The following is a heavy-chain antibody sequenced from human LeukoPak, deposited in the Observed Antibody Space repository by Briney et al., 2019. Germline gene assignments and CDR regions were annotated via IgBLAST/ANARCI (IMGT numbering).Heavy chain of an antibody. J-gene: IGHJ6*02. CDR2: IYYSGST. CDR1: GGSISSGDYY. CDR3: ARWLQLGYYYGMDV. Sequence: ASETLSLTCTVSGGSISSGDYYWSWIRQPPGKGLEWIGYIYYSGSTYYNPSLKSRVTISVDTSKNQFSLKLSSVTAADTAVYYCARWLQLGYYYGMDVWGQGTTVTVSS. V-gene: IGHV4-30-4*08. D-gene: IGHD5-24*01.